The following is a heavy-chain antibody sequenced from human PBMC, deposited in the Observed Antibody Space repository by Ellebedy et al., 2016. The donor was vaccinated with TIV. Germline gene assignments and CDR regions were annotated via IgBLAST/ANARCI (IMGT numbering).Heavy chain of an antibody. CDR2: ISGSGDYT. CDR1: GFTSNSYA. J-gene: IGHJ4*02. CDR3: AKQQWLDN. D-gene: IGHD6-19*01. Sequence: PGGSLRLSCAVSGFTSNSYAMSWVRQAPGKGLEWVSVISGSGDYTNYADSVKGRFTISSDNSKSTLYLQMNSLRAEDTAVYYCAKQQWLDNWGQGTLVTVSS. V-gene: IGHV3-23*01.